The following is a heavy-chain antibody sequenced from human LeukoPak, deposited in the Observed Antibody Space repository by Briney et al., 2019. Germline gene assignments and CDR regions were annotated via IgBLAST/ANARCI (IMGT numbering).Heavy chain of an antibody. CDR3: ATGRSGSYYKRPNAHFNFDY. J-gene: IGHJ4*02. D-gene: IGHD3-10*01. CDR1: GYTFTSYD. Sequence: ASVKVSCKASGYTFTSYDINWVRQATGQGLEWMGWMNPNSGNTGNAQKFQGRVTMTRNTSISTAYMELSSLRSEDTAVYYCATGRSGSYYKRPNAHFNFDYWGQGTLVTVSS. CDR2: MNPNSGNT. V-gene: IGHV1-8*01.